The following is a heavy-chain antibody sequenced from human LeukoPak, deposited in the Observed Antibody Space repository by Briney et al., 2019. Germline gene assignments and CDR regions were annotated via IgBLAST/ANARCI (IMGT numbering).Heavy chain of an antibody. CDR1: GGSISSYY. Sequence: SETLSLTCTVSGGSISSYYWSWIRQPPGKGLEWIGYIYYSGSTNYNPSLKSRVTISVDTSKNQFSLKLSSVTAADTAVYYCARGIYCSGGSCYSGGNWFDPWGQGTLVTVSS. J-gene: IGHJ5*02. CDR2: IYYSGST. V-gene: IGHV4-59*12. CDR3: ARGIYCSGGSCYSGGNWFDP. D-gene: IGHD2-15*01.